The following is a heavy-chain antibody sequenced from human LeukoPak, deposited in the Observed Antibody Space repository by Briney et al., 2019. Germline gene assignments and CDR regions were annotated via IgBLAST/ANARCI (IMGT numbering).Heavy chain of an antibody. CDR1: GFTFSSYE. V-gene: IGHV3-30*03. CDR2: ISYDGSNK. Sequence: PGGSLRLSCAASGFTFSSYEMNWVRQAPGKGLEWVAVISYDGSNKYYADSVKGRFTISRDNSKNTLYVQMNSLRAEDTAVYYCSPLSGVRGVMPSGMGVWGQGTTVTVSS. J-gene: IGHJ6*02. CDR3: SPLSGVRGVMPSGMGV. D-gene: IGHD3-10*01.